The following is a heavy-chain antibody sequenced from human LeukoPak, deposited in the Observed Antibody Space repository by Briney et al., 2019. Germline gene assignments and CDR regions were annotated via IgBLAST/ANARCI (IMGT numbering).Heavy chain of an antibody. CDR2: ISSSGSTI. J-gene: IGHJ6*02. D-gene: IGHD6-13*01. CDR3: ARDRVVEAAAGEWYYYYGMDV. CDR1: GFTFSSYE. Sequence: PGGSLRLSCAASGFTFSSYEMNWVRQAPGKGLEWVSYISSSGSTIYYADSVKGRFTISRNNAKNSLYLKMNSLRAEDTAVYYCARDRVVEAAAGEWYYYYGMDVWGQGTTVTVSS. V-gene: IGHV3-48*03.